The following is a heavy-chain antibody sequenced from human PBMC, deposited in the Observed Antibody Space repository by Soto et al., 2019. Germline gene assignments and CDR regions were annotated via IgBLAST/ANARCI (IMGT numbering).Heavy chain of an antibody. D-gene: IGHD6-19*01. CDR2: ISGSGGST. Sequence: EVQLLESGGGLVQPGGSLRLSCAASGFTFSSYAMSWVRQAPGKGLEWVSAISGSGGSTYYADSVKGRFTISRDNXKXXLYLQMNSLRAEDTAVYYCAKDWIAVAGTYWYFDLWGRGTLVTVSS. V-gene: IGHV3-23*01. CDR1: GFTFSSYA. CDR3: AKDWIAVAGTYWYFDL. J-gene: IGHJ2*01.